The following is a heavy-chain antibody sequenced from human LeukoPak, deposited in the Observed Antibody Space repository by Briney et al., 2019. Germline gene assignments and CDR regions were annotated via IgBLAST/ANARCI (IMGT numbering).Heavy chain of an antibody. J-gene: IGHJ6*04. CDR1: GFTFSDYY. V-gene: IGHV3-11*06. Sequence: GGSLRLSCAASGFTFSDYYMSWIRQAPGKGLEWVSYISSSSSYTNYADSVKGRFTISRDNAKNSLYLQMNSLRAEDTAVYYRARGWRKFGELFNYYYYYGMDVWGKGTTVTVSS. CDR3: ARGWRKFGELFNYYYYYGMDV. D-gene: IGHD3-10*01. CDR2: ISSSSSYT.